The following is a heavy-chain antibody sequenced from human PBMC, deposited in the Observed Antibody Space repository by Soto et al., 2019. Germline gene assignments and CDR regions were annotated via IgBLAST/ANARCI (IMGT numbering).Heavy chain of an antibody. J-gene: IGHJ4*02. CDR3: ASVRGYSGYDSFDY. Sequence: GSLRLSCAASGFTFSSYWMSWVRQAPGKGLEWVANIKQDGSEKYYVDSVKGRFTISRDNAKNSLYLQMNSLRAEDTAVYYCASVRGYSGYDSFDYWGQGTLVTVSS. V-gene: IGHV3-7*01. D-gene: IGHD5-12*01. CDR1: GFTFSSYW. CDR2: IKQDGSEK.